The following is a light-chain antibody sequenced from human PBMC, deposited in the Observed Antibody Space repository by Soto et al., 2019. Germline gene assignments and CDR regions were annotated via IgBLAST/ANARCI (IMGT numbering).Light chain of an antibody. V-gene: IGKV1-5*01. CDR3: LQYSGSSYT. CDR2: DAS. Sequence: DIQMTQSPSTLSASVGDRVTIPCRASQFIDRWLAWYQQKPGKAPQYLIFDASSLYGGVPLRFSGSGSGTEFTLTITSLQPDDSATYYCLQYSGSSYTFGQGTNVEIK. CDR1: QFIDRW. J-gene: IGKJ2*01.